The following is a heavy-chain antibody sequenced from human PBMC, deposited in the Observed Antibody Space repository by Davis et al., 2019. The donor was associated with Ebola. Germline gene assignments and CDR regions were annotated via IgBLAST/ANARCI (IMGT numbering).Heavy chain of an antibody. Sequence: MPSETLSLTCAVYGGSFSGYYWSWIRQPPGKGLEWIGYIYYSGSTNYNPSLKSRVTISVDTSKNQFSLKLSSVTAADTAVYYCASPGGSWGFDYWGQGTLVTVSS. J-gene: IGHJ4*02. CDR3: ASPGGSWGFDY. CDR1: GGSFSGYY. D-gene: IGHD3-16*01. CDR2: IYYSGST. V-gene: IGHV4-59*12.